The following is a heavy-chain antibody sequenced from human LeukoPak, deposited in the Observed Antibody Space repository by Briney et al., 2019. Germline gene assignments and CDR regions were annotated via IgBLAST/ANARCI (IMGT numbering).Heavy chain of an antibody. J-gene: IGHJ4*02. D-gene: IGHD3-10*01. Sequence: GGSLRLSCAASGFTFSKDAMSWVRQAPGKGLEWGSGISGSGGGPYYADSVKGRFHISRDNSKNTLYLQMNSLRADDTAVYYCARDRDGTGNYPLDYWGQGTLVIVSS. CDR1: GFTFSKDA. V-gene: IGHV3-23*01. CDR3: ARDRDGTGNYPLDY. CDR2: ISGSGGGP.